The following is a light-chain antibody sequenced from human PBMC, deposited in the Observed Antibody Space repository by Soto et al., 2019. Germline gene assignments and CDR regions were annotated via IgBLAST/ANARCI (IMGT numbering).Light chain of an antibody. CDR2: EVS. Sequence: QSALTQPASVSGTPGQSITISCTGSNSDVGIYDFVSWYQHHPGRAPKLIVSEVSHRPSGVSNRFSGSKSGNTASLTISGLQSEDEADYYCISYTNTNTWLFGGGTKLTVL. CDR3: ISYTNTNTWL. J-gene: IGLJ3*02. V-gene: IGLV2-14*01. CDR1: NSDVGIYDF.